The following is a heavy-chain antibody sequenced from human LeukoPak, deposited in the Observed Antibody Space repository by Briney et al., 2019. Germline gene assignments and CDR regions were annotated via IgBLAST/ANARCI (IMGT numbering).Heavy chain of an antibody. CDR1: GFTFSSYA. CDR3: ARDAVIRVVVVATTYFDY. V-gene: IGHV3-30-3*01. J-gene: IGHJ4*02. D-gene: IGHD2-15*01. CDR2: ISYDGSNK. Sequence: SGGSLRLSCAASGFTFSSYAMHWVRQAPGKGLEWVAVISYDGSNKYYADSVKGRFTISRDNSKNTLYLQMNSLRAEDTAVYYCARDAVIRVVVVATTYFDYWGQGTLVTVSS.